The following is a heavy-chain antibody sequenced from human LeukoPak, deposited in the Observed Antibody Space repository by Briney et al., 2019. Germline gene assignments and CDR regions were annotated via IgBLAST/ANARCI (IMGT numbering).Heavy chain of an antibody. CDR3: AKLDMTTVPAAIIDY. D-gene: IGHD2-2*02. Sequence: GGPLRLSCAASGFTFSSYSMNWVRQAPGKGLEWVSYISSSSSTIYYADSVKGRFTISRDNSKNTLYLQMNSLRAEDTAVYYCAKLDMTTVPAAIIDYWGQGTLVTVSS. J-gene: IGHJ4*02. V-gene: IGHV3-48*01. CDR2: ISSSSSTI. CDR1: GFTFSSYS.